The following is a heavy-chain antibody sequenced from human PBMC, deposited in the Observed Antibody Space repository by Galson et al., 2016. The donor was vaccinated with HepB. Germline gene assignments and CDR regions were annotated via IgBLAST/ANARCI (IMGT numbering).Heavy chain of an antibody. J-gene: IGHJ4*02. CDR3: AKYPEGDYRHFED. CDR1: GFTFRNYA. CDR2: ISGSGGST. V-gene: IGHV3-23*01. Sequence: SLRLSCAASGFTFRNYAMSWVRQAPGKGLEWLSAISGSGGSTYQADSVKGRFTISRDNSRNTVYLHLNRVTAEDAGLYFCAKYPEGDYRHFEDWGQGTLVTVSS. D-gene: IGHD3-16*01.